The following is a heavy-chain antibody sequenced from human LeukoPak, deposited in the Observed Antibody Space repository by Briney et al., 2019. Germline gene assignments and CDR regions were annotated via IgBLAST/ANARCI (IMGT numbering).Heavy chain of an antibody. D-gene: IGHD3-22*01. J-gene: IGHJ4*02. CDR1: GFTFSDYA. V-gene: IGHV3-23*01. CDR2: ISFSGRST. Sequence: PPGGSLRLSCAVSGFTFSDYAMSWVRQAPGKGLEWVLGISFSGRSTYYADSVKGRFTISRDNSKNTVYLHMNSLRAEDTAVYHCGKEDTSGSYLNYWGQGTQVTVSS. CDR3: GKEDTSGSYLNY.